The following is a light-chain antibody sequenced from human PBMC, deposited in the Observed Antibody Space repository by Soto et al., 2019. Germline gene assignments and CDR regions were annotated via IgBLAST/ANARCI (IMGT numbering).Light chain of an antibody. CDR1: TSRSGSNY. J-gene: IGLJ1*01. CDR3: AKWVDRLRVYV. Sequence: QSVLPQPPSASGTPRQRVTISCSTSTSRSGSNYVYWYQQLPGTAPKLLIYRNDQRPSGVPDRFSGSKSGTSASLAISGLRSDDEADCFCAKWVDRLRVYVFGTGTQLTVL. V-gene: IGLV1-47*01. CDR2: RND.